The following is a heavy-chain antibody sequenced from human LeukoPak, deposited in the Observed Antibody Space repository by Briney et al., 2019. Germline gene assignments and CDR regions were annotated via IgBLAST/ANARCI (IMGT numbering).Heavy chain of an antibody. CDR1: GGSISSHY. Sequence: SETLSLTCTVSGGSISSHYWSWIRQPPGKGLEWIWYIYYSGSTNYNPSLKSRVTISVDTSKNQFSLKLSSVTAADTAVYYCARTEGSSGGGYYYYYGMDVWGQGTTVTVSS. CDR2: IYYSGST. CDR3: ARTEGSSGGGYYYYYGMDV. J-gene: IGHJ6*02. V-gene: IGHV4-59*11. D-gene: IGHD6-19*01.